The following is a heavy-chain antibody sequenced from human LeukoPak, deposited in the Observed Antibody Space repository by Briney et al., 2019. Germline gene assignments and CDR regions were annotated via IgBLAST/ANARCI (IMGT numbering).Heavy chain of an antibody. V-gene: IGHV4-4*07. J-gene: IGHJ5*02. CDR2: IYTSGST. CDR3: AREYCSSTSCRQFDP. CDR1: GGSISSYY. D-gene: IGHD2-2*01. Sequence: PSETLSLTCTVSGGSISSYYWSWIRQPAGKGLEWIGRIYTSGSTNYNPSLKSRVTMSVDTSKNHFSLKLSSVTAADTAVYYCAREYCSSTSCRQFDPWGQGTLVTVSS.